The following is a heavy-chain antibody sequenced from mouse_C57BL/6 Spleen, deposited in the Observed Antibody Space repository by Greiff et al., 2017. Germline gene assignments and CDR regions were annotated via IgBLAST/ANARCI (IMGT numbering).Heavy chain of an antibody. D-gene: IGHD2-1*01. V-gene: IGHV5-9*01. CDR1: GFTFSSYT. CDR3: ARQKGYGTFYAMDY. J-gene: IGHJ4*01. CDR2: ISGGGGNT. Sequence: EVQLVESGGGLVKPGGSLKLSCAASGFTFSSYTMSWVRQTPEKRLEWVATISGGGGNTYYPDSVKGRFTISRDNAKNTLYLQMSSLRSEDTALYYCARQKGYGTFYAMDYWGQGTSVTVSS.